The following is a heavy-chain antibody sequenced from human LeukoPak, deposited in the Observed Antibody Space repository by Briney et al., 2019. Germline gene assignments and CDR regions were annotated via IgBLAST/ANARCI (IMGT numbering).Heavy chain of an antibody. CDR1: GGSISSGGYY. CDR3: ARLYGSGSYYNY. J-gene: IGHJ4*02. D-gene: IGHD3-10*01. Sequence: PSETLSLTCTVSGGSISSGGYYWSWIRQPPGKGLEWIGYIYYSGSTNYYPSLKSRVTISIDTSKNQFSLRLSSVTAADTAMYYCARLYGSGSYYNYWGQGTLVTVSS. V-gene: IGHV4-61*08. CDR2: IYYSGST.